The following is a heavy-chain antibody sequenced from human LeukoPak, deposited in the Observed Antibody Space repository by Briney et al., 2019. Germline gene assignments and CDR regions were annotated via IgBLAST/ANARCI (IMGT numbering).Heavy chain of an antibody. D-gene: IGHD3-16*01. Sequence: PGGSLRLSCAVSGFTFSTFAMSWVRQAPGKGLEWVSVISGSGGSTYYADSVKGRFTISRDNSKNTLYLQMDSLRAEDTAVYYCAKGLRYFDYWGQGTLVTVSS. CDR2: ISGSGGST. V-gene: IGHV3-23*01. J-gene: IGHJ4*02. CDR1: GFTFSTFA. CDR3: AKGLRYFDY.